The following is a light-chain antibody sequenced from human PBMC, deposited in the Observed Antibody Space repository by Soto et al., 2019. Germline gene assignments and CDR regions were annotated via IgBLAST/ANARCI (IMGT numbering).Light chain of an antibody. CDR2: WAS. CDR1: QNILYSPNNKNY. J-gene: IGKJ1*01. V-gene: IGKV4-1*01. Sequence: DIVMTQSPDFLAVSLGERATINCKSSQNILYSPNNKNYIAWYQRKPGQPPKVLIYWASTRESGVPERFSGSGSETDFTLTISSLQAEDVAVYFCHQYYTAPWTFGQGTKVEI. CDR3: HQYYTAPWT.